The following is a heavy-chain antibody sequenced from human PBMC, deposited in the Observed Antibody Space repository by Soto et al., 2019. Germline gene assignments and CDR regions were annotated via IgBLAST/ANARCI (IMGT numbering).Heavy chain of an antibody. Sequence: EVHLLESGGGLVQPGGSLRLSCSASGFTFGNYGMSWVRQAPGKGLVWVSAITGRGSYTYYADSVRGRFTISRDNSKNTLSLQMNSLSAEDTAIYYCAKDRDGYTNQVDYWGQGTLVTVSS. CDR1: GFTFGNYG. V-gene: IGHV3-23*01. CDR3: AKDRDGYTNQVDY. D-gene: IGHD5-12*01. J-gene: IGHJ4*02. CDR2: ITGRGSYT.